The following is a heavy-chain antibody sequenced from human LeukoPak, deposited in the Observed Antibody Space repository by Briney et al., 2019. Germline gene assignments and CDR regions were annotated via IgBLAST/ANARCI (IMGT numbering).Heavy chain of an antibody. D-gene: IGHD2-21*01. CDR1: GFTFSSYW. CDR2: MNEDGTER. V-gene: IGHV3-7*01. CDR3: ARGVYSLDV. J-gene: IGHJ6*04. Sequence: GGSLRLSCVASGFTFSSYWMTWVRQASGKGLEWVASMNEDGTERYYVDSVKGRFTISRDNAKNSLYLQMNSLRAEDTAVYYCARGVYSLDVWGKGITVTVSS.